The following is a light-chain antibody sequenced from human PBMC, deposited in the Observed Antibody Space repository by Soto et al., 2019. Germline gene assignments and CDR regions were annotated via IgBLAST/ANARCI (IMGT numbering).Light chain of an antibody. CDR1: QYVSRSY. Sequence: EIVLTQSPGTLSLSPGERATLSCRASQYVSRSYLAWYHQKPGQAPRLLMSDGSRRAAGIPDGFSGSWSGTVFVLTLSSLDPEDFAMYYRHQSRSALWTFGQGTKVEIK. J-gene: IGKJ1*01. CDR3: HQSRSALWT. V-gene: IGKV3-20*01. CDR2: DGS.